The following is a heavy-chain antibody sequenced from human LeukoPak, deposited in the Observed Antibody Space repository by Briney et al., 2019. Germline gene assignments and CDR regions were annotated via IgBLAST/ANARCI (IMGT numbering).Heavy chain of an antibody. J-gene: IGHJ4*02. Sequence: SETLSLTCAVYGGSFSGYYWSWIRQPPGKGLEWIGEINHSGSTNYNPSLKSRVTISVDTSKNQFSLKLNSVTAADTAVYYCARGPGDYVWGSYRYRQYFDYWGQGTLVTVSS. CDR3: ARGPGDYVWGSYRYRQYFDY. V-gene: IGHV4-34*01. D-gene: IGHD3-16*02. CDR1: GGSFSGYY. CDR2: INHSGST.